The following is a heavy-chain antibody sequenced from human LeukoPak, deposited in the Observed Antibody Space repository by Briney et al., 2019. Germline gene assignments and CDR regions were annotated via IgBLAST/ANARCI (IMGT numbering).Heavy chain of an antibody. CDR2: ISGSGGST. J-gene: IGHJ4*02. V-gene: IGHV3-23*01. D-gene: IGHD6-19*01. Sequence: GGSLRLSCAASGFTFSSYAMSWVRQAPGEGLEWVSAISGSGGSTYYADSVKGRFSISRDSSKNTLYLQMNSLRAEDTAVYYCARHLYTSGWYYYFDYWGQGTLVTVSS. CDR3: ARHLYTSGWYYYFDY. CDR1: GFTFSSYA.